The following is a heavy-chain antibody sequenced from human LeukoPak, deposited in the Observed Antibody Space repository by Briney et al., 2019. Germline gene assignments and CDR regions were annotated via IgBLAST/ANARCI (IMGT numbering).Heavy chain of an antibody. CDR1: GFTFSSYG. V-gene: IGHV3-30*02. Sequence: GGSLRLSCAASGFTFSSYGMHWVRQAPGKGLEWVAFIRYDGSNKYYADSVKGRFTISRDNSKNTLYLQMNSLRAEDSAVYYCAKDHYRSTYFDYWGQGTLVTVSS. D-gene: IGHD3-10*01. J-gene: IGHJ4*02. CDR3: AKDHYRSTYFDY. CDR2: IRYDGSNK.